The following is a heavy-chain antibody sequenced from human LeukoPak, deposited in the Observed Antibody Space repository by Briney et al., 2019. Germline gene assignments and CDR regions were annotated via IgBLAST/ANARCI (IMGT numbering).Heavy chain of an antibody. CDR3: TKGDWLDY. J-gene: IGHJ4*02. Sequence: PGASLRLSCAASGFTFSTYTMNWVRQAPGKGLEWVSLICDSGNTTYYADSVKGRFTISRDNSKNTLYLQMNSLGAEDTAIYYCTKGDWLDYWGQGALVTVSS. D-gene: IGHD3/OR15-3a*01. V-gene: IGHV3-23*01. CDR1: GFTFSTYT. CDR2: ICDSGNTT.